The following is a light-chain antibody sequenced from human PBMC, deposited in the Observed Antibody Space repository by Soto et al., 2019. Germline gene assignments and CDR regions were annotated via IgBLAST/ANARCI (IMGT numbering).Light chain of an antibody. V-gene: IGKV3-20*01. CDR3: QRYGRSRRT. CDR1: QSVSSRD. J-gene: IGKJ1*01. Sequence: EIVLTQSPGTLSLSPGERATLSCRASQSVSSRDLAWYQQKPGQAPRLLISGASTRATGIPDRFSGSGSGTDFTITTSSMEPEDFALYYCQRYGRSRRTFGKRTKVEIK. CDR2: GAS.